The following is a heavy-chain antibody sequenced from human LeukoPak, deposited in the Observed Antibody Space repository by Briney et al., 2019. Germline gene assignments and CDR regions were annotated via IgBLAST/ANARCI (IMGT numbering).Heavy chain of an antibody. Sequence: AGGSLRLSGAASGFTFSDYYMSWIRQAPGKGLEWVSYISSSGSTIYYADSVKGRFTISRDNAKNSLYLQMNSLRAEDTAVYYCAREYSYGYGSHFDYWGQGTLVTVSS. CDR1: GFTFSDYY. J-gene: IGHJ4*02. D-gene: IGHD5-18*01. CDR2: ISSSGSTI. V-gene: IGHV3-11*01. CDR3: AREYSYGYGSHFDY.